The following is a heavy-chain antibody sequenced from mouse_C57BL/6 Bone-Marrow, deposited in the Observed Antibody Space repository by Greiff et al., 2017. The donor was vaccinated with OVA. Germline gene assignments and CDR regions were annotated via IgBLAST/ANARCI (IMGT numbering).Heavy chain of an antibody. CDR3: ARGYAMDY. J-gene: IGHJ4*01. CDR2: INPNNGGT. V-gene: IGHV1-18*01. Sequence: VQLQQSGPELVKPGASVKIPCKASGYTFTDYNMDWVKQSHGKSLEWIGDINPNNGGTIYNQKFKGKATLTVEKSSSTAYMELRSLTSEDTAVYYCARGYAMDYWGQGTSVTVSS. CDR1: GYTFTDYN.